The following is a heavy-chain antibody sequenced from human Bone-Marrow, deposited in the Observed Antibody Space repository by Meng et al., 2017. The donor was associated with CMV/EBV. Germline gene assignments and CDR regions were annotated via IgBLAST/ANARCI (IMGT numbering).Heavy chain of an antibody. CDR2: IIPIFGTA. CDR3: ARDSRDSSGYWVWDY. Sequence: VRLVRSGAAVKNTGSPVSVSCKASAGTFSSYAIIWVRQAPGQGLEWMGGIIPIFGTANYAQKFQGRVTITADESTSTAYMELSSLRSEDTAVYYCARDSRDSSGYWVWDYWGQGTLVTVSS. J-gene: IGHJ4*02. CDR1: AGTFSSYA. V-gene: IGHV1-69*12. D-gene: IGHD3-22*01.